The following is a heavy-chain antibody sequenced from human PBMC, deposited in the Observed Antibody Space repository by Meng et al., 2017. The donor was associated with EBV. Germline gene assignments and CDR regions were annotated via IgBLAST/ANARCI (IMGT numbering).Heavy chain of an antibody. CDR1: GGPFRYYA. Sequence: HAQFVQCVAEVKKPGSSVKVSCKTSGGPFRYYAISWVRQAPGQGLEWLGGFLPRLGAPNYAQKFHGRVKITADESTSTHYMDLSSLRSEDTAIYYCASESGRGYTPDYWGQGTLVTVSS. CDR2: FLPRLGAP. J-gene: IGHJ4*02. CDR3: ASESGRGYTPDY. V-gene: IGHV1-69*01. D-gene: IGHD3-10*01.